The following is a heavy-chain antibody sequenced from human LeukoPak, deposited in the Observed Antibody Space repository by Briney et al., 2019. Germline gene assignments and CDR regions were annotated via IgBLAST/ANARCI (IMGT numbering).Heavy chain of an antibody. V-gene: IGHV1-69*13. CDR2: IIPIFGTA. CDR3: AREMGPATAIYDY. D-gene: IGHD2-2*02. J-gene: IGHJ4*02. CDR1: GGTFSSYA. Sequence: SVKVSCKVSGGTFSSYAISWVRQAPGQGLEWMGGIIPIFGTANYAQKFQGRVTITADESTSTAYMELSSLRSEDTAVYCCAREMGPATAIYDYWGQGTLVTVSS.